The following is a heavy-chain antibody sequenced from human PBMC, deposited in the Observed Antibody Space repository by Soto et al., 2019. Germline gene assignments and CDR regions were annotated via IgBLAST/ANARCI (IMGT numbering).Heavy chain of an antibody. CDR1: GGSISSGGYY. Sequence: SETLSLTCTVSGGSISSGGYYWSWIRQHPGKGLEWIGYIYYSGSTYYKPSLKSRVTISVDTSKNQFSLKLSSVTAADTAVYYCARDRSRYDFWSGYLKTQGWFDPWGQGTLVTVSS. D-gene: IGHD3-3*01. CDR3: ARDRSRYDFWSGYLKTQGWFDP. J-gene: IGHJ5*02. V-gene: IGHV4-31*03. CDR2: IYYSGST.